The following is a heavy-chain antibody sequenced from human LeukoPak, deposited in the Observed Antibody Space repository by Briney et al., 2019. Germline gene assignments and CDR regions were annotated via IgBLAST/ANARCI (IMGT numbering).Heavy chain of an antibody. CDR1: GDSISSYY. Sequence: NPSETLCLTCTVSGDSISSYYWSWIRQPPGKGLEWIGYIYHSGSTNYNPSLESRVTISADTSKDQFSLKLASVTAADTAVYYCATGYSSTWYYFDYWGQGTLVTVSS. CDR2: IYHSGST. D-gene: IGHD6-13*01. V-gene: IGHV4-59*01. J-gene: IGHJ4*02. CDR3: ATGYSSTWYYFDY.